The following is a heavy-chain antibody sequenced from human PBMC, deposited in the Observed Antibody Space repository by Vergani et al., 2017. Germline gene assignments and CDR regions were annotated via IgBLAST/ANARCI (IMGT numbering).Heavy chain of an antibody. CDR2: ISWNSGAV. CDR3: TKGSVYYHDSAGHGYDPYTGFDL. CDR1: GITFWKFG. Sequence: EVDLVESGGGLAQPGGSLRLSCEASGITFWKFGMHWVRQGPGKGLEWVSGISWNSGAVDYADSVSGRFTISRDNAKNSLFLEMNSLRFEDTAVYFCTKGSVYYHDSAGHGYDPYTGFDLWGQGTLVTVSS. D-gene: IGHD5-12*01. J-gene: IGHJ3*01. V-gene: IGHV3-9*01.